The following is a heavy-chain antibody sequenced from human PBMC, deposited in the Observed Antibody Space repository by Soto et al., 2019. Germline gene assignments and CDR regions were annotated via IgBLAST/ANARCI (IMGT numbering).Heavy chain of an antibody. D-gene: IGHD6-6*01. Sequence: PSETLSLTCTVSGGSVSSGSYYWSWIRQPPGKGLEWIGYIYYSGSTNYNPSLKSRVTISVDTSKNQFSLKLSSVTAADTAVYYCARLFSSRDRRYYYYGMDVWGQGTTVTVSS. V-gene: IGHV4-61*01. CDR2: IYYSGST. CDR1: GGSVSSGSYY. J-gene: IGHJ6*02. CDR3: ARLFSSRDRRYYYYGMDV.